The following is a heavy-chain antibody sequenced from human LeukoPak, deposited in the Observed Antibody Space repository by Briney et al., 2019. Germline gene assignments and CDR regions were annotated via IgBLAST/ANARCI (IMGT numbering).Heavy chain of an antibody. CDR1: GFTFSSYS. J-gene: IGHJ2*01. V-gene: IGHV3-21*06. Sequence: GGSLRLSCAASGFTFSSYSMNWVRQAPGKGLDWVSSISSSSSSIYYADSMRGRFTISRDNVKNLLFLQMNSLRAEDTAIYYCARDRKGRTYGDPYWFFDLWGRGTLVSVSS. CDR3: ARDRKGRTYGDPYWFFDL. D-gene: IGHD4-17*01. CDR2: ISSSSSSI.